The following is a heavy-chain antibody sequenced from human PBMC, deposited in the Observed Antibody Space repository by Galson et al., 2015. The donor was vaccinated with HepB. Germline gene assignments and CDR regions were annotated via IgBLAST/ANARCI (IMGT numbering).Heavy chain of an antibody. D-gene: IGHD1-1*01. Sequence: SLRLSCAASGFTFSSYGMHWVRQAPGKGLEWVAVIWYDGSNKYYADSVKGRFTISRDNSKNTLYLQMNSLRAEDTAVYYCARELTAANWDYGMDVWGQGTTVTVSS. J-gene: IGHJ6*02. CDR3: ARELTAANWDYGMDV. V-gene: IGHV3-33*01. CDR1: GFTFSSYG. CDR2: IWYDGSNK.